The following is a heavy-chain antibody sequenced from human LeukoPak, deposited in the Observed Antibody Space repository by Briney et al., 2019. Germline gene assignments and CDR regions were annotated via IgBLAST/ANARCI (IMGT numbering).Heavy chain of an antibody. CDR1: GGSISSYY. Sequence: SETLSLTCTVSGGSISSYYWSWIRQPPGKGLEWIGYIYYSGSTNYNPSLKSRVTISVDTSKNQFSLKLSSVTAADTAVYYCAMYSSGWYLGYFDYWGQGTLVTVSS. J-gene: IGHJ4*02. CDR3: AMYSSGWYLGYFDY. V-gene: IGHV4-59*12. CDR2: IYYSGST. D-gene: IGHD6-19*01.